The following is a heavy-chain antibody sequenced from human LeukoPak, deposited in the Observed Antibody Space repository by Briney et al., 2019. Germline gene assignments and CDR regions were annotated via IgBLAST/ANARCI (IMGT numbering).Heavy chain of an antibody. J-gene: IGHJ4*02. CDR2: ISSSTSYI. D-gene: IGHD3-10*01. CDR3: AKGGIALVRGSFDY. CDR1: GFTFSSYS. Sequence: GGSLRLSCAASGFTFSSYSMNWVRQAPGKGVEWVSSISSSTSYIYYEDSVKGRFTISRDNSRNTLYLQVSSLRVEDTAVYYCAKGGIALVRGSFDYWGPGTVVTVSS. V-gene: IGHV3-21*04.